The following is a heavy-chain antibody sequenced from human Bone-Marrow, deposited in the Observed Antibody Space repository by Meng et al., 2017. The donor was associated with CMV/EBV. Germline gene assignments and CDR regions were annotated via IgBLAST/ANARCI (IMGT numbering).Heavy chain of an antibody. CDR2: ISGSGGTA. Sequence: GESLKISCPGTGFTLKFYAMSWVRQAPGKGLEWVSSISGSGGTAYYADSVKGRFTISRDNSKNTLYLQMDSLRAEDTAVYYCARQNVVPAAPDYWGQGTLVTVSS. CDR1: GFTLKFYA. J-gene: IGHJ4*02. D-gene: IGHD2-2*01. V-gene: IGHV3-23*01. CDR3: ARQNVVPAAPDY.